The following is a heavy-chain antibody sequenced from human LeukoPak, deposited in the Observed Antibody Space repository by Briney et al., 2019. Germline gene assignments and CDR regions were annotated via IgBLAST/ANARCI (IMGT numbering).Heavy chain of an antibody. Sequence: PSETLSLTCTVSGGSISSYYWSWIRQPPGKGLEWIGYIFFSGTTRHNPSLSSRLTMSVDTSKNQFSLNLTSVTAADTAVYYCARGGDGYNYGDYWGQGTLVTVSS. D-gene: IGHD5-24*01. CDR1: GGSISSYY. CDR3: ARGGDGYNYGDY. J-gene: IGHJ4*02. CDR2: IFFSGTT. V-gene: IGHV4-59*01.